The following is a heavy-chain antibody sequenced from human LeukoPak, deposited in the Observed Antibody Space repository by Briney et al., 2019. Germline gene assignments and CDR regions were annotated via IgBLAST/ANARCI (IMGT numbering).Heavy chain of an antibody. V-gene: IGHV3-23*01. CDR3: AKVGGYSYVPNDY. J-gene: IGHJ4*02. D-gene: IGHD5-18*01. CDR1: GFTFSSYA. Sequence: PGGSLRLSCAASGFTFSSYAMSWVRQAPGEGLEWVSAISGSGGSTYYADSVKGRFTISRDNSKNTLYLQMNSLRAEDTAVYYCAKVGGYSYVPNDYWGQGTLVTVSS. CDR2: ISGSGGST.